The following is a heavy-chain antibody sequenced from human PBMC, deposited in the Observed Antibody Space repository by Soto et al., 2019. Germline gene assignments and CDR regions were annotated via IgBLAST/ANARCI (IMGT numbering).Heavy chain of an antibody. J-gene: IGHJ4*02. CDR2: IIPIFGTA. Sequence: QVQLVQSGAAVKKPGSSVKVSCKASGGTFSSYAISWVRQAPGQGLEWMGGIIPIFGTANYAQKFQGRVTITADESTSPAYMELSSLRSEDTAVYYCARESRYCSGGSCYFLPGIDYWGQGTLVTVSS. CDR1: GGTFSSYA. CDR3: ARESRYCSGGSCYFLPGIDY. D-gene: IGHD2-15*01. V-gene: IGHV1-69*12.